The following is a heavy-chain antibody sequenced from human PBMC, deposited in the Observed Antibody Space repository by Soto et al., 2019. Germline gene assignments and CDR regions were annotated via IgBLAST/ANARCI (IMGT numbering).Heavy chain of an antibody. Sequence: PSETLSLTCAVYGGSFSGYYWSWIRQPPGKGLEWIGEINHSGSTNYNPSLKSRVTISVDTSKNQFSLKVRSVTAADTAVYYCARVPGPWGQGTLVTVSS. CDR3: ARVPGP. V-gene: IGHV4-34*01. CDR1: GGSFSGYY. D-gene: IGHD2-2*01. CDR2: INHSGST. J-gene: IGHJ5*02.